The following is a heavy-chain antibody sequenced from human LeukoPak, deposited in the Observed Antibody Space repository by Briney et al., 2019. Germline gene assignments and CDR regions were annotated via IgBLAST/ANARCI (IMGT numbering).Heavy chain of an antibody. D-gene: IGHD2-2*01. CDR3: ARDSLLPSAMGYYYMDV. CDR2: IYTSGST. Sequence: SETLSLTCTVSGGSISSGSYYWSWIRQPAGKGLEWIGRIYTSGSTNHNPSLKSRVTISVDTSRNQFSLKLSSVTAADTALYYCARDSLLPSAMGYYYMDVWGKGTTVTVSS. J-gene: IGHJ6*03. V-gene: IGHV4-61*02. CDR1: GGSISSGSYY.